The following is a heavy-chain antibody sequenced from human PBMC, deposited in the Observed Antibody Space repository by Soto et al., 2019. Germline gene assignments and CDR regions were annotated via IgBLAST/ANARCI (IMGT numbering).Heavy chain of an antibody. CDR1: GGTFSSYA. V-gene: IGHV1-69*01. J-gene: IGHJ6*02. D-gene: IGHD6-6*01. CDR3: ARLRIGARPGDYYYYYGMDV. Sequence: QVQLVQSGAEVKKPGSSVKVSCKASGGTFSSYAISWVRQAPGQGLEWMGGIIPIFGTANYAQKFQGRVTITADETTSTAYMGLSSLRSEDTAVYYCARLRIGARPGDYYYYYGMDVWGQGTTVTVPS. CDR2: IIPIFGTA.